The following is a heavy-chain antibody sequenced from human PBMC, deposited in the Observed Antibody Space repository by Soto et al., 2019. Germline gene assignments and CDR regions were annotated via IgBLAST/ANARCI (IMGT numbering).Heavy chain of an antibody. CDR1: GYSFTSHW. CDR3: ARRCSGTYYKTFDF. D-gene: IGHD3-10*02. V-gene: IGHV5-10-1*01. Sequence: GESLKISCKGSGYSFTSHWIAWVRQMPGKGLDWMGRIDPSDSNTQYSPAFEGHITISTDRSSSTAYLQWSSLKASDTALYYCARRCSGTYYKTFDFWGQGTLVTVSS. J-gene: IGHJ4*02. CDR2: IDPSDSNT.